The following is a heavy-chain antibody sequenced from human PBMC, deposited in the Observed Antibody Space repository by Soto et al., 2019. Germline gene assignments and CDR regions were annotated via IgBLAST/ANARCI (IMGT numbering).Heavy chain of an antibody. CDR1: GFTFSSYW. CDR2: INSDGSST. V-gene: IGHV3-74*01. D-gene: IGHD3-9*01. CDR3: ARDSSAVMGTGLYYYYYYGMDV. J-gene: IGHJ6*02. Sequence: GGSLRLSCAASGFTFSSYWMHWVRQAPGKGLVWVSRINSDGSSTSYADSVKGRFTISRDNAKNTLYLQMNSLRAEDTAVYYCARDSSAVMGTGLYYYYYYGMDVWGQGTTVTVSS.